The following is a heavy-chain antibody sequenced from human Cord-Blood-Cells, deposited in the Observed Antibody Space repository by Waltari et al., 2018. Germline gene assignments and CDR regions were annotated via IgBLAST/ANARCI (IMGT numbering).Heavy chain of an antibody. CDR1: AYTLTGYY. J-gene: IGHJ3*02. Sequence: QVQLVQSGAEVKKPGASVTVTCKPSAYTLTGYYMHWVRQAPGQGLEWMGWINPNSGGTNYAQKFQGRVTMTRDTSISTAYMELSRLRSDDTAVYYCARSRTDAFDIWGQGTMVTVSS. CDR2: INPNSGGT. CDR3: ARSRTDAFDI. V-gene: IGHV1-2*02.